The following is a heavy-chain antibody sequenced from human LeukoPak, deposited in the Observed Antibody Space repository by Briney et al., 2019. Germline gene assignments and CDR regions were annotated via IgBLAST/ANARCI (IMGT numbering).Heavy chain of an antibody. D-gene: IGHD3-22*01. J-gene: IGHJ3*02. CDR2: IYYSGST. V-gene: IGHV4-59*08. CDR1: GGSISSYY. Sequence: PSETLSLTCTVPGGSISSYYWSWIRQPPGKGLEWIGYIYYSGSTDYNPSLKSRVTISVDTSKNQFSLKLSSVTAADTAVYYCARHYGYYYDSSGRPGAFDIWGQGTMVTVSS. CDR3: ARHYGYYYDSSGRPGAFDI.